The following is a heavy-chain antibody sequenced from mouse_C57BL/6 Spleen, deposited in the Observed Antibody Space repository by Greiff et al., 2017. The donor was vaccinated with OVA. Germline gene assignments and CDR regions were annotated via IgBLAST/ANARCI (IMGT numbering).Heavy chain of an antibody. V-gene: IGHV5-4*01. CDR3: ARWGNRYFDV. J-gene: IGHJ1*03. CDR2: ISDGGSYT. Sequence: EVQRVESGGGLVKPGGSLKLSCAASGFTFSSYAMSWVRQTPEKRLEWVATISDGGSYTYYPDNVKGRFTISRDNAKNNLYLQISHLKSEDTAMYYCARWGNRYFDVWGTGTTVTVSS. D-gene: IGHD2-1*01. CDR1: GFTFSSYA.